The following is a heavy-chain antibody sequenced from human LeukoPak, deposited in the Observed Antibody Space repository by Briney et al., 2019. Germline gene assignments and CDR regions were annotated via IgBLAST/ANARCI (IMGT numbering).Heavy chain of an antibody. V-gene: IGHV1-18*01. CDR3: ARAEGVATALYFDY. D-gene: IGHD5-12*01. Sequence: ASVKVSFTASGYTFTNYGISWVRQAPGQGLEWMGWISAYNGNTNYAQKLQGRVTMTTDTSTGTAYMELRSLRSDDTAVYYCARAEGVATALYFDYWGQGTLVTVSS. CDR1: GYTFTNYG. J-gene: IGHJ4*02. CDR2: ISAYNGNT.